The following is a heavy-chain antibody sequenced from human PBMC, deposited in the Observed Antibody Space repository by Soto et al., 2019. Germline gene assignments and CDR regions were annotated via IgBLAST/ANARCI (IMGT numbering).Heavy chain of an antibody. V-gene: IGHV4-59*03. CDR1: GGSISNAY. CDR2: VHSSGCT. D-gene: IGHD1-26*01. Sequence: SETLSLTCTVSGGSISNAYWSWIRQSPGKGPEWIGYVHSSGCTNYNPSLKSRVVISIDTSNDQFSLKLSSVTAADTAVYFCAKFPPDTGSYYADYSDVDIWGQGTTVTVS. CDR3: AKFPPDTGSYYADYSDVDI. J-gene: IGHJ6*02.